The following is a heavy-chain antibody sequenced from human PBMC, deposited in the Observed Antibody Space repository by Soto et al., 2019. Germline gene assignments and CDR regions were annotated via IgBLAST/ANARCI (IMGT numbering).Heavy chain of an antibody. V-gene: IGHV1-69*08. Sequence: QVQLVQSGAAVKKPGSSVKVSCKASGVTFSAYSISWVRQAPEQGLEWMGRLYPTLGITEYAQKLQGRVTITADHSTSTAYMELSSLTSEDTAVYYCARDETRGSDYWGQGTLVTVSS. D-gene: IGHD3-16*01. J-gene: IGHJ4*02. CDR3: ARDETRGSDY. CDR2: LYPTLGIT. CDR1: GVTFSAYS.